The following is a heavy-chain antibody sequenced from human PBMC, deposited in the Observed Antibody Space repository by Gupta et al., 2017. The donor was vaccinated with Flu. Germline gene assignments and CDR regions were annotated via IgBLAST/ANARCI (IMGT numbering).Heavy chain of an antibody. CDR2: ISYDGSSE. D-gene: IGHD2-8*02. CDR3: AKDYVDMVLVEY. J-gene: IGHJ4*02. Sequence: QVQLVESGGGVVQPGRSLRLSCAASGFTFSSYGMHWVRQAPGRGLEWVAVISYDGSSEYYADSVKGRFTISRDNSNNTLYLQMNSLRTDDTAVYYCAKDYVDMVLVEYWGQGTLVTVSS. CDR1: GFTFSSYG. V-gene: IGHV3-30*18.